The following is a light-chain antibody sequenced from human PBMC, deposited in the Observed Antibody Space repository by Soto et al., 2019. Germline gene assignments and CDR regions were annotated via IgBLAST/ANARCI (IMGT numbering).Light chain of an antibody. CDR3: QQYNNWPQT. CDR1: QSVSSN. CDR2: GAS. Sequence: EIVMTQSPATLSVSPGERATLSCRASQSVSSNLVWYQQKPGQTPRLLIYGASTRATGIPARFSGSGSGTAVTLTISSLQSEDFAVYYCQQYNNWPQTFGQGTKVEIK. V-gene: IGKV3-15*01. J-gene: IGKJ1*01.